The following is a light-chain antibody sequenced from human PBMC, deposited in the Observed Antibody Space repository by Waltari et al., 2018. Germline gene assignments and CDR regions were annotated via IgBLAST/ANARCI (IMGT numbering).Light chain of an antibody. CDR1: QTISSW. J-gene: IGKJ1*01. Sequence: DVQMTQSPSTVSASVGXRVTITCRASQTISSWLAWYQQKPGKAPKLLIYKASTLESGVPSRFSGSGSGTEFTLTISSLQPDDFATYYCQQYNTYPWTFGQGSKV. CDR3: QQYNTYPWT. CDR2: KAS. V-gene: IGKV1-5*03.